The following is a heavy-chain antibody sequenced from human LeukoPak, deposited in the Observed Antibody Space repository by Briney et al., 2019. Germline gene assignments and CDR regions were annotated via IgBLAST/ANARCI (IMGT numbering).Heavy chain of an antibody. CDR2: IYSGGST. D-gene: IGHD5/OR15-5a*01. CDR1: GFTVSSNY. Sequence: PGGSLRLSCAASGFTVSSNYMSWVRQAPGKGLEWVSVIYSGGSTYYADSVKGRFTISRDNSKNTLYLQMNSLRAEDTAVYYCARGGPSTINAFDIRGQGTMVTVSS. V-gene: IGHV3-53*01. J-gene: IGHJ3*02. CDR3: ARGGPSTINAFDI.